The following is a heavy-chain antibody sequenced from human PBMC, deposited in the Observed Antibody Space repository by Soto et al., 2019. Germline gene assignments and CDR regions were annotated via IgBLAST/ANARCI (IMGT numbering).Heavy chain of an antibody. CDR3: ARVYDSSGYYPTYFDY. D-gene: IGHD3-22*01. J-gene: IGHJ4*02. Sequence: SVKVSFKASGYTFTSYGISWVRQAPGQGLEWMGWISAYNGNTNYAQKLQGRVTMTTDTSTSTAYMELRSLRSDDTAVYYCARVYDSSGYYPTYFDYWGQGTLVTVYS. CDR2: ISAYNGNT. CDR1: GYTFTSYG. V-gene: IGHV1-18*04.